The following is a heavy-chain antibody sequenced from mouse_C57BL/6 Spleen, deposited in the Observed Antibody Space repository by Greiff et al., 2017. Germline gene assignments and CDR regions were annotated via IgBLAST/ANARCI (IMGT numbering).Heavy chain of an antibody. Sequence: EVHLVESGGGLVQPGGSLSLSCAASGFTFTDYYMSWVRQPPGKALEWLGFIINTADGYTTESSVSVKGPCTISRDTSQSILYLQMNARRAEDSDTYYCARDRAVVGNRYFDVWGTGTTVTVSA. J-gene: IGHJ1*03. CDR2: IINTADGYTT. CDR1: GFTFTDYY. CDR3: ARDRAVVGNRYFDV. V-gene: IGHV7-3*01. D-gene: IGHD1-1*01.